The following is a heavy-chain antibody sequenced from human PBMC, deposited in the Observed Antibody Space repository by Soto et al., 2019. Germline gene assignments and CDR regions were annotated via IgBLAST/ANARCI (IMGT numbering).Heavy chain of an antibody. J-gene: IGHJ6*02. CDR3: ARGTDYGDYGDFAEYYGMDV. CDR2: ISYDGSNK. CDR1: GFTFSSYA. V-gene: IGHV3-30*04. Sequence: GGSLRLSCAASGFTFSSYAMHWVRQAPGKGLEWVAVISYDGSNKYYADSVKGRFTISRDNSKNTLYLQMNSLRAEDTAVYYCARGTDYGDYGDFAEYYGMDVWGQGTTVTVSS. D-gene: IGHD4-17*01.